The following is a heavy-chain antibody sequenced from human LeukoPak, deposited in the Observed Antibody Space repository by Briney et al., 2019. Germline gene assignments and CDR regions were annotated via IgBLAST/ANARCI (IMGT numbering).Heavy chain of an antibody. J-gene: IGHJ4*02. CDR2: IKQDGRDK. V-gene: IGHV3-7*01. D-gene: IGHD3-22*01. CDR1: GFTFSFHW. Sequence: GGSVRLSCAASGFTFSFHWMSWVRQAPGKGLEWVANIKQDGRDKYYVDSVKGRFTISRDNSKNSLYLQMNSLRAEDTAVYFCARHSNKYDYDSSGHYRVFGYWGQGTLVSVSS. CDR3: ARHSNKYDYDSSGHYRVFGY.